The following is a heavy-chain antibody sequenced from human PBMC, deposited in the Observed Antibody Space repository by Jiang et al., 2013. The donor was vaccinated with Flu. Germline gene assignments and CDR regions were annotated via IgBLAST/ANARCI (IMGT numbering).Heavy chain of an antibody. CDR2: IDWEDDK. V-gene: IGHV2-70*11. J-gene: IGHJ4*02. CDR3: ARDLYGSGSTFDY. CDR1: STSGMC. D-gene: IGHD3-10*01. Sequence: STSGMCVNWIRQPPGKALEWLARIDWEDDKYYSTSLKTRLTISKDTSKNQVVLTMTNMDPVDTATYYCARDLYGSGSTFDYWGQGTLVTVSS.